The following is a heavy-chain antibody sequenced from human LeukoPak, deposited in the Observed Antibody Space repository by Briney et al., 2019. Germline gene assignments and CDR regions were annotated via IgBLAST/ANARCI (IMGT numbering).Heavy chain of an antibody. V-gene: IGHV1-46*01. CDR2: INPSSGGT. Sequence: ASVKVSCKASGYAFTSYYIHWVRQAPGQGLEWMGVINPSSGGTSYAQKFQGRVTMTRDTSTGTVYMALSSLRFEDTAVYYCARPGYSYGLDYWGQGTLVTVSS. J-gene: IGHJ4*02. CDR3: ARPGYSYGLDY. CDR1: GYAFTSYY. D-gene: IGHD5-18*01.